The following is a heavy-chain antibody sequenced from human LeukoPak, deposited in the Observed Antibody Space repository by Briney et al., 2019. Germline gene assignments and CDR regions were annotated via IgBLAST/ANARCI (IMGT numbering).Heavy chain of an antibody. D-gene: IGHD6-13*01. CDR1: GYTFTGYY. Sequence: ASVKLSCKAYGYTFTGYYMHWVRQAPGQGLEWMGWINPNSGGTNYAQKFQGRVTMTRDTSNSTAYMELSRLRSDDTAVYYCARDRGIAAAGDYWGQGTLVTVSS. V-gene: IGHV1-2*02. CDR3: ARDRGIAAAGDY. J-gene: IGHJ4*02. CDR2: INPNSGGT.